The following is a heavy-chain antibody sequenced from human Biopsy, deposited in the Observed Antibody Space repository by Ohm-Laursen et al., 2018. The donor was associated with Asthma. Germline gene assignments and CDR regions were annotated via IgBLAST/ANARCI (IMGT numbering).Heavy chain of an antibody. Sequence: SSVKVSCSAPGGTFSNFAISWVRQAPGQGLEWLGGIMTVFGTTNYAQKFQGRVTITADESTSTAYMEVTSLRSEDTAIYYCARCQVGYSSGWSLLLKKIYYSGMDVWGQGTAVTVSS. CDR3: ARCQVGYSSGWSLLLKKIYYSGMDV. V-gene: IGHV1-69*01. CDR1: GGTFSNFA. D-gene: IGHD6-19*01. CDR2: IMTVFGTT. J-gene: IGHJ6*02.